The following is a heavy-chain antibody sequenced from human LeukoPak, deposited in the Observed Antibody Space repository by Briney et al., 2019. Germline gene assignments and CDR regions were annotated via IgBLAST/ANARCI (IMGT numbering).Heavy chain of an antibody. J-gene: IGHJ5*02. CDR1: GGSFSGYY. D-gene: IGHD6-13*01. CDR2: INHSGST. V-gene: IGHV4-34*01. CDR3: ARESYSSSWGYNWFDP. Sequence: ETLSLTCAVYGGSFSGYYWSWIRQPPGKGLEWIGEINHSGSTNYNPPLKSRVTISVDTSKNQFSLKLSSVTAADTAVYYCARESYSSSWGYNWFDPWGQGTLVTVSS.